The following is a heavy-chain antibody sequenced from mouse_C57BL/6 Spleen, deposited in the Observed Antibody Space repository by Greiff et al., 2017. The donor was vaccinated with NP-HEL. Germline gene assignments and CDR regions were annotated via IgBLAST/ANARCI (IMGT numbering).Heavy chain of an antibody. J-gene: IGHJ1*03. CDR3: ARELQDYYGSRYWYFDV. V-gene: IGHV5-4*01. CDR2: LSYCGSYT. Sequence: DVKLVESGGGLVKPGGSLKLSCSASGFTFRCYAMSWVRQTPEKRLEWVATLSYCGSYTYYPDNVKGRFTISRDNAKNNLYLQMSHLKSEDTAMYYCARELQDYYGSRYWYFDVWGTGTTVTVSS. CDR1: GFTFRCYA. D-gene: IGHD1-1*01.